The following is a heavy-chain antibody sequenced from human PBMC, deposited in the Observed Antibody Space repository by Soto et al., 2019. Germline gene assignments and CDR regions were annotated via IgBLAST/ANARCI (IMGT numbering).Heavy chain of an antibody. D-gene: IGHD2-15*01. CDR2: INSDGSST. CDR1: GFTFSNYW. Sequence: VQLVESGGGLVQPGGSLRLSCAASGFTFSNYWMHWVRQVPGKGLVWVSRINSDGSSTGYADSVMGRFTISRDNAKNTVYLQMNSLRAEDTAVYYCARDQGYCSGGSCYVAGYWGQGTLVTVSS. J-gene: IGHJ4*02. CDR3: ARDQGYCSGGSCYVAGY. V-gene: IGHV3-74*01.